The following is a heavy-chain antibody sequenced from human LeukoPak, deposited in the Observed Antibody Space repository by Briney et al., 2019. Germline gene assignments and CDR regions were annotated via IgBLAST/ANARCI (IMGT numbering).Heavy chain of an antibody. J-gene: IGHJ5*02. V-gene: IGHV5-51*01. CDR3: ARQEAAAGIHWFDP. D-gene: IGHD6-13*01. CDR2: IYPGDSDT. CDR1: GYSFTSYW. Sequence: GESLKISCKGSGYSFTSYWIGWVRQMPGKGLEWKGIIYPGDSDTRYSPSFQGQVTISADKSIRTAYLQWSSLKASDTAMYYCARQEAAAGIHWFDPWGQGTLVTVSS.